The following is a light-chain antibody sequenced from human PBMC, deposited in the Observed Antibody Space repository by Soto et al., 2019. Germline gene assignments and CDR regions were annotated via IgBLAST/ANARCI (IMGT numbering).Light chain of an antibody. J-gene: IGLJ3*02. CDR3: QTWGTGTSGV. CDR2: LNSDGSH. V-gene: IGLV4-69*01. Sequence: QSVLTQSPSASASLGASVKLTCTLSSGHSSYAIAWHQQQPEKGPRYLMKLNSDGSHSKGDGIPDRFSGSSSGAERYLTISSLQSEDEADYYCQTWGTGTSGVCGGGTKLTVL. CDR1: SGHSSYA.